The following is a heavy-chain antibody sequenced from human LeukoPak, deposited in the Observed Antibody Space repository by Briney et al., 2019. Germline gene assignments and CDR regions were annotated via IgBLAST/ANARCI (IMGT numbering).Heavy chain of an antibody. CDR1: GFTVSGTH. V-gene: IGHV3-53*01. J-gene: IGHJ4*02. CDR3: TKLKGWYWDGYFDS. CDR2: IYSGGTT. Sequence: TGGSLRLSCAASGFTVSGTHMSWVRQPPGKGLEWVPVIYSGGTTFYADSVKGRFTISRDNSKNTLYLQMNSLRPDDTAVYYCTKLKGWYWDGYFDSWGPGTLVTVSS. D-gene: IGHD6-19*01.